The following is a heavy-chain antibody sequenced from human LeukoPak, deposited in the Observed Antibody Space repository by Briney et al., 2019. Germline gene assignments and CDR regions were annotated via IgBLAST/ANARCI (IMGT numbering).Heavy chain of an antibody. V-gene: IGHV4-59*12. CDR3: AKDRVGAMLYFDS. Sequence: SETLSLTCTVSGGSISSYYWSWIRQPPGKGLEWIGYIYYSGSTNYNPSLKSRVTISVDTSKNQFSLKLSSVTAADTAVYYCAKDRVGAMLYFDSWGQGTLVTVSS. J-gene: IGHJ4*02. D-gene: IGHD1-26*01. CDR2: IYYSGST. CDR1: GGSISSYY.